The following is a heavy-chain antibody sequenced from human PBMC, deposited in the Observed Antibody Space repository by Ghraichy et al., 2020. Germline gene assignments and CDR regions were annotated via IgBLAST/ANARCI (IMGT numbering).Heavy chain of an antibody. J-gene: IGHJ4*02. CDR2: IKKDGSEK. CDR3: ARDLGAGWYFDY. D-gene: IGHD6-19*01. CDR1: GFIFSGYW. Sequence: GGSLRLSCAASGFIFSGYWMSWVRQAPGMGLEWVANIKKDGSEKYYVDSVKGRFTISRDNAKNSLFLQMNSLRAEDTAVYYCARDLGAGWYFDYWGQGALVTVSS. V-gene: IGHV3-7*01.